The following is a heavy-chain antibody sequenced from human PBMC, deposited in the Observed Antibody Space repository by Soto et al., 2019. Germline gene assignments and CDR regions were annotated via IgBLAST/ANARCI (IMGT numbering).Heavy chain of an antibody. V-gene: IGHV3-23*01. Sequence: PGGSLRLSCAASGFICSSYDMSRVRQAPGKGLEWVSTILVGGSTHYEDSVKGRFTISRDESKNTVYLQMHSLTAGDTAVYYCARVRGFFEWLDWGQGTLVALSS. D-gene: IGHD3-3*01. CDR1: GFICSSYD. CDR3: ARVRGFFEWLD. J-gene: IGHJ1*01. CDR2: ILVGGST.